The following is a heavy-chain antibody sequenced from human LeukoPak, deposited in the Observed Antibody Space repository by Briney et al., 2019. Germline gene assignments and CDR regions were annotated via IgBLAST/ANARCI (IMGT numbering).Heavy chain of an antibody. CDR2: IWYDGSNK. CDR3: ARDLGGGSAFDY. V-gene: IGHV3-33*01. Sequence: GGSLRLSCAASGFTFSSYGMHWVRQAPGKGLEWVAVIWYDGSNKYYADSVKGRFTISRDNSKNTLYLQMNSLRAEDTAVYYCARDLGGGSAFDYWSQGTLVTVSS. J-gene: IGHJ4*02. D-gene: IGHD2-15*01. CDR1: GFTFSSYG.